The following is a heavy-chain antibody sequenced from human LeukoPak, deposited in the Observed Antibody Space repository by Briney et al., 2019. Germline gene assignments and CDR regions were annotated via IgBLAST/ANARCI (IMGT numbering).Heavy chain of an antibody. V-gene: IGHV3-21*01. J-gene: IGHJ6*03. CDR3: ARGGRRAWFGGLNRNYYMDV. CDR2: ISSSSSYI. CDR1: GFTFSSYS. Sequence: PGGSLRLSCAASGFTFSSYSMNWVRQAPGKGLEWVSSISSSSSYIYYADSVKGRFTISRDNAKNSLYLQMNSLRAEDTAVYYCARGGRRAWFGGLNRNYYMDVWGKGTTVTVSS. D-gene: IGHD3-10*01.